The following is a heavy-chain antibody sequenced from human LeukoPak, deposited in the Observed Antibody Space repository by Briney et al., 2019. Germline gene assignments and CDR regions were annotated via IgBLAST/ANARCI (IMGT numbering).Heavy chain of an antibody. Sequence: RASETLSLTCAVYGGSFSGYYWSWIRQPPGKGLEWIGEINHSGSTNYNPSLKSRVTISVDTSKNQFSLKLSSVTAADTAVYYCARGYCSGGSCYSGPLFYFDDWGQGTLVTVST. CDR2: INHSGST. J-gene: IGHJ4*02. V-gene: IGHV4-34*01. D-gene: IGHD2-15*01. CDR3: ARGYCSGGSCYSGPLFYFDD. CDR1: GGSFSGYY.